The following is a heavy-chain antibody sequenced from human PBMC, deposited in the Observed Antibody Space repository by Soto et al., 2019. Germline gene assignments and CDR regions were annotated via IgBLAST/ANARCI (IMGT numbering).Heavy chain of an antibody. CDR2: ISTYTGDT. V-gene: IGHV1-18*04. Sequence: GSSVKCCVNGSGYPFTDYGMLWLRQAPGQGLDCVAWISTYTGDTSYAQKIQDRVTLSRDISKRTFYMELRSLRSDDTAIYYCAILPQHIYAYDSW. CDR1: GYPFTDYG. J-gene: IGHJ5*01. CDR3: AILPQHIYAYDS. D-gene: IGHD2-15*01.